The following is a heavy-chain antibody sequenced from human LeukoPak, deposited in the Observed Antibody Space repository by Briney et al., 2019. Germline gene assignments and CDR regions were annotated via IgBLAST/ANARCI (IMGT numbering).Heavy chain of an antibody. CDR1: GFTFDDYG. D-gene: IGHD7-27*01. J-gene: IGHJ4*02. CDR3: AKDGGLWVSAHWGDS. CDR2: ITTSDGNT. Sequence: GGSLRLSCAASGFTFDDYGMSWVRQAPGKGLEWVSTITTSDGNTYYADSVKGRFTVSRDNSKNTLFLQMNSLRAEDTAVYYCAKDGGLWVSAHWGDSWGRGTLVTVSP. V-gene: IGHV3-23*01.